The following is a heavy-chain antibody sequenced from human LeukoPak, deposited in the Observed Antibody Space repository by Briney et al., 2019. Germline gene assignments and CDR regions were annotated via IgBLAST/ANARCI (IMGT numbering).Heavy chain of an antibody. J-gene: IGHJ4*02. V-gene: IGHV3-48*03. CDR1: GFTFSSYE. CDR3: ARSAVVPAAHFDY. D-gene: IGHD2-2*01. CDR2: ISSSGSTI. Sequence: GGSLRLSCAASGFTFSSYEMNWARQAPGKGLEWVSYISSSGSTIYYADSVKGRFTISRDNAKNSLYLQMNSLRAEDTAVYYCARSAVVPAAHFDYWGQGTLVTVSS.